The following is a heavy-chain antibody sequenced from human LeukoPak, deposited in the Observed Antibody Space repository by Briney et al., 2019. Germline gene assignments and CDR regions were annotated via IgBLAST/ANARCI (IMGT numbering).Heavy chain of an antibody. D-gene: IGHD1-26*01. J-gene: IGHJ4*02. V-gene: IGHV3-23*01. CDR3: AKGLYSGSYSGPFDY. CDR2: ISRNGDNT. CDR1: GFSFSTYA. Sequence: GGSLRLSCAASGFSFSTYAMSWVRQAPGKGLEWVSPISRNGDNTFYADSVKGRFTISRDNSKNTLYLQMNSLRAEDTAVYYCAKGLYSGSYSGPFDYWGQGTLVTVSS.